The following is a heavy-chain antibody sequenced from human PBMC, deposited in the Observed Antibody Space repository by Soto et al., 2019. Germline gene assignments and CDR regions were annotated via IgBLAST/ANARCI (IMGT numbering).Heavy chain of an antibody. CDR1: GYTSTSNY. V-gene: IGHV1-46*03. CDR2: INPSGGST. J-gene: IGHJ4*02. CDR3: ARDEGLGYCSGGSCYSYYFDY. D-gene: IGHD2-15*01. Sequence: QVQLVQSGAEVKKPGASVKVSCKASGYTSTSNYMHWVRQAPGQGLEWMGIINPSGGSTSYAQKFQGGVTMTRDTSTSTVYMELSSLRSEDTAVYYCARDEGLGYCSGGSCYSYYFDYWGQGTLVTVSS.